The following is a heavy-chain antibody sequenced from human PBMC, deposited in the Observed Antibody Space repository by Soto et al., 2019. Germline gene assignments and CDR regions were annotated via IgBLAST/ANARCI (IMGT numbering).Heavy chain of an antibody. Sequence: SQTLSLTCAISGDSVSNNRATWNWIRQSPSGGLEWLGRTYYRSKWISDYAMSVKSRISINPDTPKNLISLHLNSVTPEDTAVYYCARDPPDFNSGFDFWGQGTPVTVSS. CDR2: TYYRSKWIS. V-gene: IGHV6-1*01. CDR3: ARDPPDFNSGFDF. CDR1: GDSVSNNRAT. J-gene: IGHJ4*02. D-gene: IGHD1-26*01.